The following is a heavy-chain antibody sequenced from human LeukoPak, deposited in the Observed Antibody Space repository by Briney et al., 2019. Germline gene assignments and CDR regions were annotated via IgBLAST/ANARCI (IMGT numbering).Heavy chain of an antibody. J-gene: IGHJ4*02. D-gene: IGHD3-10*01. CDR2: IYYSGST. V-gene: IGHV4-30-4*08. CDR1: GGSISSGDYY. Sequence: SQTLSLTCTVSGGSISSGDYYWSWTRQPPGKGLEWIGYIYYSGSTYYNPSLKSRVTISVDTPKNQFSLKLSSVTAADTAVYYCARGVTMVRGHRGFDYWGQGTLVTVSS. CDR3: ARGVTMVRGHRGFDY.